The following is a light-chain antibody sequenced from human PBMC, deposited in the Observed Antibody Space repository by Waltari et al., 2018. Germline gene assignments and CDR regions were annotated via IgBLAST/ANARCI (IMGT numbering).Light chain of an antibody. V-gene: IGKV1-39*01. J-gene: IGKJ2*01. CDR2: AAS. Sequence: DIQMTQSPSSLSASVGDRVTITFRASQSISSYLNWYQQKPGKAPKLLIYAASSLQSGVPSSFSCSGSVTDFTLTISSLQPEDFATYYCQQRYSTPMYTFGQGTKLEIK. CDR3: QQRYSTPMYT. CDR1: QSISSY.